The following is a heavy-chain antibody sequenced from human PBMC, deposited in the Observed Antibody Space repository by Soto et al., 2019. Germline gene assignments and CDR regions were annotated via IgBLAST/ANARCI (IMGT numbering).Heavy chain of an antibody. J-gene: IGHJ6*02. CDR3: ARGVTYYYGSGSYFGMDV. Sequence: SETLSLTCAVYGGTFSGYYWSWIRQPPGKGLEWIGEINHSGSTNYTPSLKSRVTISVDTSKNQFSLKLSSVTAADTAVYYCARGVTYYYGSGSYFGMDVWGQGTTVT. CDR2: INHSGST. V-gene: IGHV4-34*01. CDR1: GGTFSGYY. D-gene: IGHD3-10*01.